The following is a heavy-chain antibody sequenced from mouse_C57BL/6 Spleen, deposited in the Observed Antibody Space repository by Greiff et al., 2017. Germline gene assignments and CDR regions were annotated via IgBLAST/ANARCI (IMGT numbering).Heavy chain of an antibody. V-gene: IGHV1-20*01. Sequence: VQLQQSGPELVKPGDSVKISCKASGYSFTGYFMNWVMQSHGKSLEWIGRINPYNGDTFYNQKFKGKATLTVDKSSSTAHMELRSLTSEDSAVYYCARSGDGYYYAIDYWGQGTSVTVSS. CDR3: ARSGDGYYYAIDY. CDR2: INPYNGDT. D-gene: IGHD2-3*01. J-gene: IGHJ4*01. CDR1: GYSFTGYF.